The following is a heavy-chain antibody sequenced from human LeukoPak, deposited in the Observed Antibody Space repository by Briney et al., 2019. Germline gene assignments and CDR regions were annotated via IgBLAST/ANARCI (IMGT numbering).Heavy chain of an antibody. J-gene: IGHJ4*02. Sequence: ASVKVSCKSSGYTFTGYYMHWVRQAPGQGLEWMGWINPNSGGTNYAQKFQGRVTMTRDTSISTAYMELSRLRSDDTAVYYCARDMEQILWFGELLTFDYWGQGTLVTVSS. CDR1: GYTFTGYY. CDR2: INPNSGGT. D-gene: IGHD3-10*01. CDR3: ARDMEQILWFGELLTFDY. V-gene: IGHV1-2*02.